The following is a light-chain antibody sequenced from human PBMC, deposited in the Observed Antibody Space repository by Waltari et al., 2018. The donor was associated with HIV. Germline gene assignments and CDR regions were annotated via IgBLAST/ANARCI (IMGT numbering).Light chain of an antibody. J-gene: IGLJ2*01. CDR3: SSYTRYNTHVE. CDR2: NVS. CDR1: SSDVGGYNY. Sequence: QSALTQPASVSGSPGQSVTISCTGTSSDVGGYNYVSWYQQHPGKVPKLIIYNVSQRPSGISNRFSGSKSGNTASLTISGLQAEDEADYYCSSYTRYNTHVEFGEGTKLTVL. V-gene: IGLV2-14*03.